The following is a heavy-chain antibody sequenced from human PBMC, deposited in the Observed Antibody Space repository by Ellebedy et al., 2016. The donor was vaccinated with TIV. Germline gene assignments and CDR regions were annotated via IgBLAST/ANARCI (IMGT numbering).Heavy chain of an antibody. J-gene: IGHJ5*02. CDR3: ARGTYGDFTDNWFDP. CDR1: GGSVNSASGKYY. V-gene: IGHV4-61*01. Sequence: SETLSLTCIVSGGSVNSASGKYYWNWIRQAPEKGLEWIGYIYDSGSTNYNPSLKSRVTMSVDTSRNQFSLKLRSVTAADTAVYYCARGTYGDFTDNWFDPWGQGALVIVSS. D-gene: IGHD4-17*01. CDR2: IYDSGST.